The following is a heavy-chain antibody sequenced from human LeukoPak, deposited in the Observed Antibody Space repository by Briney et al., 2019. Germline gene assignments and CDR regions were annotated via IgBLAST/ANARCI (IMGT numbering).Heavy chain of an antibody. CDR3: ARRSYGDYVSYFDY. Sequence: PSETLSLTCTVSGGSISSSSYYWGWIRQPPGKGLEWIGSIYYSGSTYYNPSLKSRVTISVDTSKNQFSLKLSSVTAADTAVHYCARRSYGDYVSYFDYWGQGTLVTVSS. J-gene: IGHJ4*02. CDR1: GGSISSSSYY. V-gene: IGHV4-39*01. CDR2: IYYSGST. D-gene: IGHD4-17*01.